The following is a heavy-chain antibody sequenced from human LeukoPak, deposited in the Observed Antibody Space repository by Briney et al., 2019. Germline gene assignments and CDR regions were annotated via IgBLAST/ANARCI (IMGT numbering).Heavy chain of an antibody. J-gene: IGHJ5*02. V-gene: IGHV1-69*01. Sequence: SVKVSCKASGGTFSSYAISWVRQAPGQGLEWMGGIIPIFGTANYAQKFQGRVTITADESTSTAYMELSSLRFEDTAVYYCAREGAHSKKTYNWFDPWGQGTLVTVSS. CDR3: AREGAHSKKTYNWFDP. D-gene: IGHD2-21*01. CDR2: IIPIFGTA. CDR1: GGTFSSYA.